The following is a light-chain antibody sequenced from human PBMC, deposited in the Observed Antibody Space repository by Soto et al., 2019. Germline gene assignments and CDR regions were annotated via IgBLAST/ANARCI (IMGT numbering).Light chain of an antibody. CDR2: DAS. Sequence: DIQMTQSPSSLSASVGDRVTITCQASQDISNYLSWYQQKPGTAPKLLIYDASNLQSVVPWRFSGSGSGTDFTFTISSLHPEDFATYFCQQYDGPPFTFGPGTKVDLK. CDR3: QQYDGPPFT. V-gene: IGKV1-33*01. J-gene: IGKJ3*01. CDR1: QDISNY.